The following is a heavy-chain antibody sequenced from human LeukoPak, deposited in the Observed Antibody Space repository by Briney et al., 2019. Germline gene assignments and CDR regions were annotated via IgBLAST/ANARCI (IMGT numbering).Heavy chain of an antibody. D-gene: IGHD3-22*01. CDR3: ARDTGLGGYLLSGAGRFDP. J-gene: IGHJ5*02. Sequence: SETLSLTCTVSGGSISSGSYYWSWIRQPAGKGLEWIGRIYTSGSTNYNPSLKSRVTTSVDTSKNQFSLKLSSVTAADTAVYYCARDTGLGGYLLSGAGRFDPWGQGTLVTVSS. CDR1: GGSISSGSYY. V-gene: IGHV4-61*02. CDR2: IYTSGST.